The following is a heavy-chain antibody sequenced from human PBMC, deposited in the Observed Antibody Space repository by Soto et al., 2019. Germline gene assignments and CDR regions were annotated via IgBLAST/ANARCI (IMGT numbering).Heavy chain of an antibody. J-gene: IGHJ4*02. D-gene: IGHD6-6*01. CDR2: IYYSGRT. CDR3: ARRSQLAAVRGIDY. CDR1: CVSIRNIGYY. V-gene: IGHV4-39*01. Sequence: GALSLTRTSSCVSIRNIGYYLGWLRHPPGKGLEWIGTIYYSGRTYYSPSLKSRVTISVDTSKHQFSLKRSSVTAADTAVYYCARRSQLAAVRGIDYWGQGTLVTVSS.